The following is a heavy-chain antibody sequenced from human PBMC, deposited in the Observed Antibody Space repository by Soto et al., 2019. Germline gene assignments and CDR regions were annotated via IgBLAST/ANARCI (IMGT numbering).Heavy chain of an antibody. CDR1: GGSISSGGYY. D-gene: IGHD2-15*01. Sequence: PSETLSLTCTVSGGSISSGGYYWSWIRQHPGKGLEWIGYIYYSGSTYYNPSLKSRVTISVDTSKNQFSLKLSSVTAADTAVYYCARRTLGYCSGGSCPYFDYWGQGTLVTVSS. J-gene: IGHJ4*02. CDR2: IYYSGST. V-gene: IGHV4-31*03. CDR3: ARRTLGYCSGGSCPYFDY.